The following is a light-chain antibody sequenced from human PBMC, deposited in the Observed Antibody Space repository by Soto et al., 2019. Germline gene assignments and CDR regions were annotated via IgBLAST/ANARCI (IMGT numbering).Light chain of an antibody. CDR2: DVT. Sequence: QSALTQAASVSGSPGQSITISCTGTSNDVGAYTYVSWYQHHPGKAPKLIIYDVTNRPSGVSDRFSGSKSGNTASLTISGLQAEDEADYYCSSGATYTFVVFGGGTKVTVL. CDR1: SNDVGAYTY. V-gene: IGLV2-14*03. J-gene: IGLJ2*01. CDR3: SSGATYTFVV.